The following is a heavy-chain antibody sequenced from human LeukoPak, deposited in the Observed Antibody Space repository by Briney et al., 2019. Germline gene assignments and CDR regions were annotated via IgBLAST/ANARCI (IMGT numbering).Heavy chain of an antibody. CDR1: GDSIGSFY. J-gene: IGHJ3*02. V-gene: IGHV4-59*01. D-gene: IGHD6-13*01. CDR2: IYYSGST. CDR3: ARAGSGYSSSHDAFDI. Sequence: SETLSLTCNVSGDSIGSFYWSWIRQPPGKGLEWIGYIYYSGSTNYNPSLKSRVTISVDTPKNQFSLKLSSVTAADTAVYYCARAGSGYSSSHDAFDIWGQGTMVTVSS.